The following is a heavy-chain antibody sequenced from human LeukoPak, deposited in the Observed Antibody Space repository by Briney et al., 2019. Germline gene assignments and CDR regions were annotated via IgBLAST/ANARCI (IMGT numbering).Heavy chain of an antibody. CDR1: GFIFRNYY. CDR3: RDGMDV. V-gene: IGHV3-23*01. Sequence: GGSLRLSCVASGFIFRNYYMSWVRQAPGKGLEWISAINGSGTTTYYADSVKGRFTISRDNSKNTLYLHMDRLRAEDTATYFCRDGMDVWGQGTTVAVSS. J-gene: IGHJ6*02. CDR2: INGSGTTT.